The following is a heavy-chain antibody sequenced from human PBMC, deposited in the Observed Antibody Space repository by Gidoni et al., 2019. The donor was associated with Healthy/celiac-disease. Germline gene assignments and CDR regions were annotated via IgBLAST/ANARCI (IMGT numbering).Heavy chain of an antibody. D-gene: IGHD6-19*01. CDR3: ARFDSSGWYSEPPT. J-gene: IGHJ4*02. CDR2: ISSSSSYI. Sequence: GESGGGLVKPGGSLRLSCAASGFTFSSYSMNWVRQAPGKGLEWVSSISSSSSYIYYADSVKGRFTISRDNAKNSLYLQMNSLRAEDTAVYYCARFDSSGWYSEPPTWGQGTLVTVSS. V-gene: IGHV3-21*01. CDR1: GFTFSSYS.